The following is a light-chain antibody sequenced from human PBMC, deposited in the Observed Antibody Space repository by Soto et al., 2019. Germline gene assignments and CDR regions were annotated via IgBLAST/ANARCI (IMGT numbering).Light chain of an antibody. V-gene: IGKV3-11*01. J-gene: IGKJ5*01. CDR3: QQRSNWIPT. CDR2: DAS. Sequence: EIVLTQSQATLSLSPGERATLSCRASQSVSSYLAWYRQKPGQAPRLLIYDASNRATGIPARFSGSGSGTDFTLTISSLENEDFAVYYCQQRSNWIPTFCQGTRLEIK. CDR1: QSVSSY.